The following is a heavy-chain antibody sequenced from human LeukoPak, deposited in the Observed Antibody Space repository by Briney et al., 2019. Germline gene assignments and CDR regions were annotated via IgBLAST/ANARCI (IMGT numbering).Heavy chain of an antibody. Sequence: GGSLRLSCAASGFTFSSCWMHWVRQAPGKGLVWLSRINSDGSSTSYADSVKGRFTISRDNAKNTLYLQMNSLRAEDTAVYYCARMNPLSSSGVIDYWGQGTLVTVSS. CDR2: INSDGSST. J-gene: IGHJ4*02. D-gene: IGHD6-13*01. CDR3: ARMNPLSSSGVIDY. CDR1: GFTFSSCW. V-gene: IGHV3-74*01.